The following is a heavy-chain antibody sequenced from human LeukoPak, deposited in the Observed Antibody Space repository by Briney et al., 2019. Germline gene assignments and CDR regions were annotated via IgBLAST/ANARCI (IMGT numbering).Heavy chain of an antibody. CDR3: ARGRVRGNDAFDI. V-gene: IGHV4-59*01. CDR2: IYYSGST. CDR1: GGSISSYY. D-gene: IGHD3-10*01. Sequence: SETLSLTCTVSGGSISSYYWSWIRQPPGKGLGWIGYIYYSGSTNYNPSLKSRVTISVDTSKNQFSLKLSSVTAADTAVYYCARGRVRGNDAFDIWGQGTMVTVSS. J-gene: IGHJ3*02.